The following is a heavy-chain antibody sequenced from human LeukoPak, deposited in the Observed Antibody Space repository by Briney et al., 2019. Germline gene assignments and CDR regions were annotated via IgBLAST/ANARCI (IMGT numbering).Heavy chain of an antibody. CDR1: GGSISSYY. CDR3: ARECTIFGGMDV. D-gene: IGHD3-3*01. V-gene: IGHV4-59*01. J-gene: IGHJ6*02. CDR2: IYYSGST. Sequence: PSETLSLTCTVSGGSISSYYWSWIRQPPGKGLEWIGYIYYSGSTNYNPSLKSRVTISVDTSKNQFSLKLSSVTAADTAVYYCARECTIFGGMDVWGQGTTVTVSS.